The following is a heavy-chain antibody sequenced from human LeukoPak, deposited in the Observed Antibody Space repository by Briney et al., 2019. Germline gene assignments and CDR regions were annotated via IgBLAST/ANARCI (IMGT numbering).Heavy chain of an antibody. CDR1: GGSSSGYY. D-gene: IGHD3-22*01. Sequence: SETLSLTCAVYGGSSSGYYWSWIRQPPGKGLEWIGEINHSGSTNYNPSLKSRVTISVDTSKNQFSLKLSSVTAADTAVYYCARYYYDSSGHKTPYFDYWGQGTLVTVSS. CDR2: INHSGST. J-gene: IGHJ4*02. V-gene: IGHV4-34*01. CDR3: ARYYYDSSGHKTPYFDY.